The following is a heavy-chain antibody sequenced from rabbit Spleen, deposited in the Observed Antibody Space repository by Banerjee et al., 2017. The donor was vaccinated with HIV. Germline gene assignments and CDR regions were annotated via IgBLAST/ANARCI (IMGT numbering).Heavy chain of an antibody. CDR3: AGVPGSSDGLGL. J-gene: IGHJ4*01. Sequence: QEQLEESGGGLVKPEGSLTLTCKASGIDFSSRYWISWVRQAPGKGLEWIAGINTVTTNTYYADWAKGRFTISKTSSTTVTLQVTSLTAADTATYFCAGVPGSSDGLGLWGQGTLVTVS. CDR2: INTVTTNT. CDR1: GIDFSSRYW. V-gene: IGHV1S45*01. D-gene: IGHD7-1*01.